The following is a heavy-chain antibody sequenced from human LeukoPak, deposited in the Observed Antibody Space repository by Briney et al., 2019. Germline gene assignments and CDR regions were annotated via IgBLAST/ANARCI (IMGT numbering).Heavy chain of an antibody. V-gene: IGHV1-8*01. CDR3: ARAPNWFDP. J-gene: IGHJ5*02. CDR1: GYTFTNYN. CDR2: MTPNSGST. Sequence: ASVKVSCKASGYTFTNYNINWVRQATGQGLEWMGWMTPNSGSTGYAQKFQGRVTMTRNTSISTAYMELSSLGPEDTAVYYCARAPNWFDPWGQGTLVTVSS.